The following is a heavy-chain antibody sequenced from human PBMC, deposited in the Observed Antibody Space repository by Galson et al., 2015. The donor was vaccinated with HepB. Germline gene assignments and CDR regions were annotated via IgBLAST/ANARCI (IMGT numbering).Heavy chain of an antibody. D-gene: IGHD1-1*01. CDR1: GFTFSSYP. J-gene: IGHJ4*02. V-gene: IGHV3-30-3*01. CDR2: MSYDGSNK. CDR3: ARDIRNWNPNYYFDY. Sequence: SLRLSCAASGFTFSSYPMHWVRQAPGKGLEWVAVMSYDGSNKYYADSVKGRFTISRDTSKNTLYLQMNSLRPDDTAVYYCARDIRNWNPNYYFDYWGQGTLVTVSS.